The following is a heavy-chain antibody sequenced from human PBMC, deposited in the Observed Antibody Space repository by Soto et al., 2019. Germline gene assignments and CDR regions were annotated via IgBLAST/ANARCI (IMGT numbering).Heavy chain of an antibody. CDR2: IWYDGSNK. V-gene: IGHV3-33*03. D-gene: IGHD1-26*01. J-gene: IGHJ3*02. Sequence: GGSLRLSCAASGFTFSSYGMHWVRQAPGKGLEWVAVIWYDGSNKYYADSVKGRFTISRDNAKNSLYLQMNSLRAEDTAVYYCASGSYDAFDIWGQGTMVTVSS. CDR3: ASGSYDAFDI. CDR1: GFTFSSYG.